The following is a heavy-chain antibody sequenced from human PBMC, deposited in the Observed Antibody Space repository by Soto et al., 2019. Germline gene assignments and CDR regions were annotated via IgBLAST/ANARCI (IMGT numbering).Heavy chain of an antibody. CDR3: VRDTIAVTQQWLDS. Sequence: GESLRLSCAASGCTFSTYGMLWVRQAPGKGIEWVALISYDGSKTFYAESVKGRFTISRDNSMNTLYLQMHSLRPADTVLYSCVRDTIAVTQQWLDSWGQGA. CDR2: ISYDGSKT. J-gene: IGHJ5*01. CDR1: GCTFSTYG. D-gene: IGHD6-19*01. V-gene: IGHV3-30*03.